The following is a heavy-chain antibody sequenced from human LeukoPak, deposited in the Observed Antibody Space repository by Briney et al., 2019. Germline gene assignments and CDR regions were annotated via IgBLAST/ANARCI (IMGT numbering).Heavy chain of an antibody. Sequence: GALRLSCAASGFTFSTYAMHWVRQAPGKGLEWVSVIYNGGTTYYADSVKGRFTISRDNSKSTLFVYLQMNSLRTDDTALYYCAGGGEAARSLAYWGQGALVTVSS. V-gene: IGHV3-66*02. D-gene: IGHD6-6*01. CDR1: GFTFSTYA. CDR3: AGGGEAARSLAY. CDR2: IYNGGTT. J-gene: IGHJ4*02.